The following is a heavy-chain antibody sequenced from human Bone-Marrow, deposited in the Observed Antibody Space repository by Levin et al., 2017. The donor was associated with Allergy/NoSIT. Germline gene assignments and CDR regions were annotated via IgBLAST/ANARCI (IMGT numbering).Heavy chain of an antibody. Sequence: RGESLKISCKVSGYNFYTFWIGWVRQKPGKGLEWMGIIYPSDSDSRYNPSFQGHVTFSVDTATSTAYLQWNSLTTSDSGMYFCARLRPDDYDYWSGYYGTSLFDYWGQGTQVSVSS. CDR2: IYPSDSDS. CDR3: ARLRPDDYDYWSGYYGTSLFDY. J-gene: IGHJ4*02. V-gene: IGHV5-51*01. D-gene: IGHD3-3*01. CDR1: GYNFYTFW.